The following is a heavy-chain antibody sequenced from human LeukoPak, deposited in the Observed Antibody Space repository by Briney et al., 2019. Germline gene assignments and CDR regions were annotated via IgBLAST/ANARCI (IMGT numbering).Heavy chain of an antibody. CDR1: GFTVSSNY. CDR2: IYSDGTT. V-gene: IGHV3-53*01. D-gene: IGHD3-10*01. CDR3: VRGLGYGSGPVDY. Sequence: GGSLRLSCAASGFTVSSNYMTWVRQAPGKGLEWVSVIYSDGTTYYADSVKGRFTVSRDNSKNTVYLQMKSLRVDDTAVYHCVRGLGYGSGPVDYWGQGTLLTVSS. J-gene: IGHJ4*02.